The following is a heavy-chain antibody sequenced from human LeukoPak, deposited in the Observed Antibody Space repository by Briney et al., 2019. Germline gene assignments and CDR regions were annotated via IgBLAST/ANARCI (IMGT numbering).Heavy chain of an antibody. V-gene: IGHV4-39*01. D-gene: IGHD5-18*01. Sequence: PSETLSLTCTVSGGSISSSSYYWGWIRQPPGKGLEWIGSIYYSGSTYYNPSLKSRVTISVDTSKNQFSLKLSSVTAADTAVYYCATRYSYGSDYWGQGTLVTVST. CDR2: IYYSGST. J-gene: IGHJ4*02. CDR1: GGSISSSSYY. CDR3: ATRYSYGSDY.